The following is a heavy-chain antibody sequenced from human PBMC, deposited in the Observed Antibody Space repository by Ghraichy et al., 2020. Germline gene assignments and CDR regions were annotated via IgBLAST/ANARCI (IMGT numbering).Heavy chain of an antibody. CDR3: ARTLGYCSGGSCYREDYYFDY. V-gene: IGHV4-59*01. D-gene: IGHD2-15*01. CDR2: IYYSGST. Sequence: SETLSLTCTVSGGSISSYYWSWIRQPPGKGLEWIGYIYYSGSTNYNPSLKSRVTISVDTSKNQFSLKLSSVTAADTAVYYCARTLGYCSGGSCYREDYYFDYWGQGTLVTVSS. J-gene: IGHJ4*02. CDR1: GGSISSYY.